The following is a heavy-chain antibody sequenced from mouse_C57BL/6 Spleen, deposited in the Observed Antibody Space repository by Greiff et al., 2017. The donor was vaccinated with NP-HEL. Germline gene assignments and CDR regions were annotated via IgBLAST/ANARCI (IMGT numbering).Heavy chain of an antibody. CDR2: ISDGGSYT. J-gene: IGHJ2*01. CDR1: GFTFSSYA. D-gene: IGHD3-1*01. Sequence: EVKLMESGGGLVKPGGSLKLSCAASGFTFSSYAMSWVRQTPEKRLEWVATISDGGSYTYYPDNVKGRFTISRDTAKNNLYLQMSHLKSEDTAMYYCAREAGRAYFDYWGQGTTLTVSS. CDR3: AREAGRAYFDY. V-gene: IGHV5-4*01.